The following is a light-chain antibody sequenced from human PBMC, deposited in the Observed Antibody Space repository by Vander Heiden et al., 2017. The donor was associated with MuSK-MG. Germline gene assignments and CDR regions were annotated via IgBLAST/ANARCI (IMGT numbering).Light chain of an antibody. Sequence: DIQMTQSPSPLSASVGDRVTITCRASQTISTYLNWYQQKPGNATKLLIDGASSLLSGVPSRCSGSGSGTEFTRTSGSLQPEDVATYYCLQCARTALTFGRGTKVEIK. CDR3: LQCARTALT. CDR1: QTISTY. CDR2: GAS. V-gene: IGKV1-39*01. J-gene: IGKJ4*01.